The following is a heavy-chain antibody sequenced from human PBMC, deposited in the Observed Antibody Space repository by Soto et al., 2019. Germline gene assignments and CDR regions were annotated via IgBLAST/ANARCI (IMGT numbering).Heavy chain of an antibody. CDR3: AKARHSGDFAGSYDS. Sequence: GGSLRLSCAASGFTFSSYAMSWVRQAPGKGLEWVSAISGSGGSTYYADSVKGRFTISRDNSKNTLYLQMNSLRAEDTAVYYCAKARHSGDFAGSYDSWGQGTLVTVSS. D-gene: IGHD2-21*02. CDR2: ISGSGGST. V-gene: IGHV3-23*01. CDR1: GFTFSSYA. J-gene: IGHJ5*02.